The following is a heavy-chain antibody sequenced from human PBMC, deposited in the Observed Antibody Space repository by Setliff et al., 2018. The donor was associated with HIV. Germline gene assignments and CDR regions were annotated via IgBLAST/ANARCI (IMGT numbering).Heavy chain of an antibody. D-gene: IGHD2-2*01. CDR3: ARGQLGRQGYCSSTSCYYYYYMDV. CDR2: INPNSGGT. V-gene: IGHV1-2*02. CDR1: RYTFTGYY. J-gene: IGHJ6*03. Sequence: GASVKVSCKASRYTFTGYYMHWVRQAPGQGLEWMGWINPNSGGTTYAQKFQGRVTMTRDTSISTAYMEVSRLRSDDTAVYYCARGQLGRQGYCSSTSCYYYYYMDVWGKGTTVTVSS.